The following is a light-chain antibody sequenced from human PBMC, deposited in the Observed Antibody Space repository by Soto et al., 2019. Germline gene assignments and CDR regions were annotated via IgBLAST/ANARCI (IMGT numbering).Light chain of an antibody. CDR3: QQYNNWPPTT. CDR1: QSVSSSY. Sequence: EIVLAQSRGTLSLSPGERATLSCRASQSVSSSYLAWYQQKPGQAPRLLIYGASSRATGIPDRFSGSGSGTEFTLTISSLQSEDFAVYYCQQYNNWPPTTFGQGTLLEI. CDR2: GAS. J-gene: IGKJ5*01. V-gene: IGKV3D-15*01.